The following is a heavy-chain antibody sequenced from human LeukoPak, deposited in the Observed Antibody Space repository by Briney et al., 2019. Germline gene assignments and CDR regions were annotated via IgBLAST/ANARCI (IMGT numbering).Heavy chain of an antibody. CDR3: ARDEGLDY. CDR1: GFTFSSSA. J-gene: IGHJ4*02. CDR2: ISNNGGYT. Sequence: GGSLRLSCAASGFTFSSSAMSWVRQAPGKGLEWVSAISNNGGYTYYADSVQGRFTISRDNSKNTLYLQMNSLRAEDTAVYYCARDEGLDYWGQGTLVTVSS. V-gene: IGHV3-23*01.